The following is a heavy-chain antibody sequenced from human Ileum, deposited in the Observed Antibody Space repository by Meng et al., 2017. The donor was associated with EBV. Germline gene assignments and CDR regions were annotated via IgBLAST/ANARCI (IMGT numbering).Heavy chain of an antibody. CDR2: IYYSGNT. Sequence: QVQLQESGPGLVKPSETPSLTCTVSGDSISSSPYFWGWIRQPPGKGLEWIGSIYYSGNTYYTPSLKSRLTISVDTSKNQFSLKLTSVTAADTAVYYCARQLDTVTSGDWGQGTLVTVSS. V-gene: IGHV4-39*01. CDR3: ARQLDTVTSGD. CDR1: GDSISSSPYF. D-gene: IGHD4-17*01. J-gene: IGHJ4*02.